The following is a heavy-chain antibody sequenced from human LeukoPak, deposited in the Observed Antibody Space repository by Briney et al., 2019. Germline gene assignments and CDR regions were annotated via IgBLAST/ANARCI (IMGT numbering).Heavy chain of an antibody. V-gene: IGHV3-30*18. J-gene: IGHJ4*02. CDR1: GFTVRNNH. D-gene: IGHD3-22*01. CDR3: AKAPDTSGYNHFDY. Sequence: GGSLRLSCAASGFTVRNNHMSWVRQSPGKGLEWVAVISYDGSDKFYADSVKGRFTISRENSKNTLYLQMNSLRPEDTAVYYCAKAPDTSGYNHFDYWGQGTLVTVSS. CDR2: ISYDGSDK.